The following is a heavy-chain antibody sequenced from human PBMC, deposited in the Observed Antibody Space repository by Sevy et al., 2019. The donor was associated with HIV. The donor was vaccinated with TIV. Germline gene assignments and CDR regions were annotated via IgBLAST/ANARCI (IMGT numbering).Heavy chain of an antibody. Sequence: GGSLRLSCAASGFTVSSNYMSWVRQAPGKGLEWVSVIYSGGSTYYADSVKGRFTISRENSNNTLYLQMNSLRAEDTAVYYCATEFFLGDILTGYYGVYWGQGTLVTVSS. V-gene: IGHV3-53*01. J-gene: IGHJ4*02. CDR1: GFTVSSNY. CDR3: ATEFFLGDILTGYYGVY. CDR2: IYSGGST. D-gene: IGHD3-9*01.